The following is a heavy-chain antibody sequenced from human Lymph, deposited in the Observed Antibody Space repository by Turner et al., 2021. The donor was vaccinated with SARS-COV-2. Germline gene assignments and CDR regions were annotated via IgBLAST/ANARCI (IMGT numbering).Heavy chain of an antibody. V-gene: IGHV1-24*01. D-gene: IGHD6-19*01. J-gene: IGHJ6*02. CDR1: GYTLTELS. CDR2: CDPEDGKT. Sequence: QVQLVQSGAEVKKPGASVQVSCQASGYTLTELSMHWVRQAPGKGLEWMGGCDPEDGKTIYAQKFQGRVTMTEDTSTDTAYMELSSLRSEDTAVYYCATDRSSGWPHYYYYTMDVWGQGTTVTVSS. CDR3: ATDRSSGWPHYYYYTMDV.